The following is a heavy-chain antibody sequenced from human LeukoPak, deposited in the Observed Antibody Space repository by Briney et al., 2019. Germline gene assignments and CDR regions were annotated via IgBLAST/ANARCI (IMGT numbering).Heavy chain of an antibody. V-gene: IGHV3-7*01. D-gene: IGHD3-22*01. CDR2: IKTDGSET. Sequence: PGGSLRLSCAASGFSFSTYWMTWVRQAPGKGLECVANIKTDGSETYYLDSVKGRFTVSRDNAKSSLYLQMKNLRVEDTAVYYCTRDLNNDSSGWGQGTLVTVSS. CDR3: TRDLNNDSSG. CDR1: GFSFSTYW. J-gene: IGHJ4*02.